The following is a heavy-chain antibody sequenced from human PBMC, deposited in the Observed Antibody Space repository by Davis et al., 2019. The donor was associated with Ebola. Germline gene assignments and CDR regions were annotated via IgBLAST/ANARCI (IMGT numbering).Heavy chain of an antibody. CDR3: ARAQGGYYDFWSGYSARGDYYMDV. D-gene: IGHD3-3*01. Sequence: GESLKISCAASGFTFSSSWMHWVRQAPGKGLVWVSCIDTDGSGTNYADSVKGRFTISRDNAKNSLYLQMNSLRAEDTAVYYCARAQGGYYDFWSGYSARGDYYMDVWGKGTTVTVSS. J-gene: IGHJ6*03. CDR1: GFTFSSSW. V-gene: IGHV3-74*01. CDR2: IDTDGSGT.